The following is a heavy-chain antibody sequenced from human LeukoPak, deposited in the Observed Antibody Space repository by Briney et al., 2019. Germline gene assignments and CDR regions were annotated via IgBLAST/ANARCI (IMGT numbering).Heavy chain of an antibody. J-gene: IGHJ4*02. CDR2: IYYSGST. Sequence: SETLSLTCAVYGGSFSGYYWSWIRQPPGKGLEWIGSIYYSGSTYYNPSLKSRVTISVDTSKNQFSLKLSSVTAADTAVYYCAREYSGYVTHWGYSDYWGQGTLVTVSS. V-gene: IGHV4-34*01. CDR1: GGSFSGYY. D-gene: IGHD5-12*01. CDR3: AREYSGYVTHWGYSDY.